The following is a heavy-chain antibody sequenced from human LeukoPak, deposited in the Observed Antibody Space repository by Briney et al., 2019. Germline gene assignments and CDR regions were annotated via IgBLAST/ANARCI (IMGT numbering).Heavy chain of an antibody. CDR3: ARVKVVRQRPFDY. D-gene: IGHD6-25*01. CDR2: INHSGST. J-gene: IGHJ4*02. CDR1: GGSFSGYY. V-gene: IGHV4-34*01. Sequence: PSETLSLTCAVYGGSFSGYYWSWIRQPPGKGLEWIGEINHSGSTNYNPSLKSRVTISVDTSKNQFSLKLSSVTAADTAVYYCARVKVVRQRPFDYWGQGTLVTVSS.